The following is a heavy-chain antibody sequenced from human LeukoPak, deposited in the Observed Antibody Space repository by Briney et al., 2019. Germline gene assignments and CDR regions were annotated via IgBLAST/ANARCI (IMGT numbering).Heavy chain of an antibody. V-gene: IGHV4-4*07. J-gene: IGHJ4*02. CDR2: IYTTGPT. D-gene: IGHD1-26*01. CDR3: GRQGYTAAYYFLDY. Sequence: SETLSLTCTVSGGSINSYYWGWVRQAAGKGLEWIGRIYTTGPTYYSPSLKSRLTMSVDTSKHQFSLNLRSVTAADTALYYCGRQGYTAAYYFLDYWSQGTLVTVSS. CDR1: GGSINSYY.